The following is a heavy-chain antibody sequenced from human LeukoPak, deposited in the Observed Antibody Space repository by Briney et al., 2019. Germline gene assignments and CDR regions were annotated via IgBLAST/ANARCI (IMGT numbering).Heavy chain of an antibody. V-gene: IGHV5-51*01. J-gene: IGHJ3*02. Sequence: KPGESLKISCKGSGYTFIDYSIAWVRQMPGKGLEWMGFIHPADSHTTYSPSFQGQVTFSADKSISTAYLQWSSLRASDTAMYYCARQGIAVAATGDAFDIWGQGTMVTVSS. CDR1: GYTFIDYS. CDR2: IHPADSHT. CDR3: ARQGIAVAATGDAFDI. D-gene: IGHD6-13*01.